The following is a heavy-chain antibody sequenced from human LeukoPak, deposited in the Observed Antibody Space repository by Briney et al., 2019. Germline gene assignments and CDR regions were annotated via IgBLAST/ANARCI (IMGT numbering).Heavy chain of an antibody. CDR3: VSNYDDDPDY. CDR2: IIPILGIA. V-gene: IGHV1-69*04. CDR1: GGTFSSYA. Sequence: GASVKVSCKASGGTFSSYAISWARQAPRQGLEWMGRIIPILGIANYAQKFQGRVTITADKSTSTAYMELSSLRSEDTAVYYCVSNYDDDPDYWGQGTLVTVSS. J-gene: IGHJ4*02. D-gene: IGHD3-22*01.